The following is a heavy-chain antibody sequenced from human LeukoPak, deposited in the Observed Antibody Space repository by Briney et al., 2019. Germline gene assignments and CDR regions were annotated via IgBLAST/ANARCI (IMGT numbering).Heavy chain of an antibody. CDR3: AKEDKGSSWAFDY. V-gene: IGHV3-23*01. Sequence: PGGSLRLSCAASGFTFSNFAMSWVRQAPGKGLEWVSTLSGSGAGTYYADSVKGRFTISRDNSKNTLYLQMSSLRAEDTAVYYCAKEDKGSSWAFDYWGQGTLVTVSS. CDR1: GFTFSNFA. J-gene: IGHJ4*02. D-gene: IGHD6-13*01. CDR2: LSGSGAGT.